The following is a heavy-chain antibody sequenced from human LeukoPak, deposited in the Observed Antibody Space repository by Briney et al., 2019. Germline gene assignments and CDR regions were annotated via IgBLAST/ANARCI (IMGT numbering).Heavy chain of an antibody. V-gene: IGHV3-7*01. J-gene: IGHJ4*02. CDR1: GFTFSSYW. Sequence: PGGSLRLSCAASGFTFSSYWMSWVRQAPGKGLEWVANIKQDGSKKYYVDSVKGRFTISRDNAKNSLYLQMNSLRAEDTAVYYCARVQRYCSGGSCYADLIDYWGQGTLVTVSS. D-gene: IGHD2-15*01. CDR3: ARVQRYCSGGSCYADLIDY. CDR2: IKQDGSKK.